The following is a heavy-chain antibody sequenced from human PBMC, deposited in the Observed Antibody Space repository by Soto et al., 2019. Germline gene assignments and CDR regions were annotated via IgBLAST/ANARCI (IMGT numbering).Heavy chain of an antibody. V-gene: IGHV4-31*03. CDR2: IYYSGST. Sequence: SETLSLTCTVSGGSICSCGYYWSWIRKHPGKGLEWIGYIYYSGSTYYNPSLKSRVTISVDTSKNQFSLKLSSVTAADTAVYYCASYYYDSSGSENFDYWGQGTLVTVSS. CDR3: ASYYYDSSGSENFDY. J-gene: IGHJ4*02. CDR1: GGSICSCGYY. D-gene: IGHD3-22*01.